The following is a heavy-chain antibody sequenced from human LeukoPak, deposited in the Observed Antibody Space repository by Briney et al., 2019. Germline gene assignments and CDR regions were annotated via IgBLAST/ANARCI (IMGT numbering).Heavy chain of an antibody. CDR2: INHSGST. CDR1: GVSFSGYY. J-gene: IGHJ5*02. V-gene: IGHV4-34*01. Sequence: SETLSLTCAVSGVSFSGYYWSWIRQPPGKGLEWIWEINHSGSTNYNPYPKSRVTISVGTTKNQFSLKLSSVTAADTAVYYCARRGYCSSTSCYLGWFDTWGQGNLVTVSS. D-gene: IGHD2-2*01. CDR3: ARRGYCSSTSCYLGWFDT.